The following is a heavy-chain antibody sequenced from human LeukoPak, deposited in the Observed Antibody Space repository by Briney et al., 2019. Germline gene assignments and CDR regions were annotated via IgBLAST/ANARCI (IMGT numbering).Heavy chain of an antibody. D-gene: IGHD4-17*01. CDR3: AEEHYGYYVFPSTDV. CDR2: ISARGGST. Sequence: PGGSLTLSCAASGFTFSSYAMNWVRQAPGKGLEWLSSISARGGSTYYADSVKGRCTIPRDNSKNTLYLQMNGLKAKEQAVNYCAEEHYGYYVFPSTDVWGQGATVTVSS. V-gene: IGHV3-23*01. J-gene: IGHJ6*01. CDR1: GFTFSSYA.